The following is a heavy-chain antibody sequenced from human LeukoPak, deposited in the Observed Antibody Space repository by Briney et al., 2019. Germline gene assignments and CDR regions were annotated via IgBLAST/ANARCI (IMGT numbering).Heavy chain of an antibody. CDR1: GFTFSSYG. Sequence: GGSLRLSCAASGFTFSSYGMHWVRQAPGKGLEWVAVIWYDGSNKYYADSVKGRFTISRDNSKNTLYLQMNSLRAEDTAVYYCARDNAVLRFLEWLPACYYGMDVWGQGTTVTVSS. V-gene: IGHV3-33*01. CDR2: IWYDGSNK. J-gene: IGHJ6*01. D-gene: IGHD3-3*01. CDR3: ARDNAVLRFLEWLPACYYGMDV.